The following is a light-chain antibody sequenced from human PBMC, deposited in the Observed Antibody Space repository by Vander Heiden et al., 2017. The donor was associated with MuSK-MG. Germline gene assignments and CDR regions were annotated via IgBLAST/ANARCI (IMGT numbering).Light chain of an antibody. CDR3: QQTDSLFS. CDR1: QPIGPY. J-gene: IGKJ4*01. Sequence: DIQMTQSPSSLSASVGDRVTITCRASQPIGPYLNWYQQKPGRAPKLLIYAASILQSGVTSRFSGSGSGTDFTLIISGLQPEDFATYYCQQTDSLFSFGGGTTVDIK. CDR2: AAS. V-gene: IGKV1-39*01.